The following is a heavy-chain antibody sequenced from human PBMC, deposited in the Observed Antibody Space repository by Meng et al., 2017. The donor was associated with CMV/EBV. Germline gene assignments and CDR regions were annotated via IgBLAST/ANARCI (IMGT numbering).Heavy chain of an antibody. Sequence: SETLSLTCSVSGGSISGFYWSWIRQPPGKGLEWIGYIYYSGSTNYNPSLKSRVTISVDTSKNQFSLRLTSVTAADTAVYYCARVDFGGFDPWGQGTLVTVSS. D-gene: IGHD3/OR15-3a*01. CDR2: IYYSGST. J-gene: IGHJ5*02. V-gene: IGHV4-59*01. CDR1: GGSISGFY. CDR3: ARVDFGGFDP.